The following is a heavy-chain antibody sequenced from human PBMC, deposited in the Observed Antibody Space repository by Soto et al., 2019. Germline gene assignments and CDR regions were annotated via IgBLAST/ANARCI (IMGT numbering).Heavy chain of an antibody. Sequence: SEEISCRASGPTVSSFAISWVRQAPGQGLVWMGGIIPILGAPNYAQRFQGRVTITADEPTSTAYMERSSLRSEDTAVYYCARAHEGIELPNYYYYPVDVWGQGTTVTVSS. D-gene: IGHD1-7*01. V-gene: IGHV1-69*13. CDR1: GPTVSSFA. CDR3: ARAHEGIELPNYYYYPVDV. CDR2: IIPILGAP. J-gene: IGHJ6*02.